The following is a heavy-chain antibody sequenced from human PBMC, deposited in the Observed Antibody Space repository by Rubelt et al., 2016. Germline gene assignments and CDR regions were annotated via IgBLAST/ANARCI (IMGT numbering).Heavy chain of an antibody. V-gene: IGHV3-23*01. CDR2: ITDSGGST. D-gene: IGHD2-15*01. Sequence: EVQLLESGGGLVQPGGSLRLSCAASGFTFNSYAMSWVRQAPGKGLEWVSAITDSGGSTYYADSVKGRFTISRDDSKSTLYLQMNSLRAEDTAVYYCAKDRCSGGNCYYFDYWGQGTLVTVSS. CDR3: AKDRCSGGNCYYFDY. J-gene: IGHJ4*02. CDR1: GFTFNSYA.